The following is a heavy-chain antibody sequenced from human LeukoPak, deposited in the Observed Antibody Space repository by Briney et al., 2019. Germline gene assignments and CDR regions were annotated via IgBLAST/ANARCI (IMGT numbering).Heavy chain of an antibody. Sequence: GGSLRLSCAASGFTFSSYGMHWVRQAPCKGLEWVAVISYDGSNKYYADSVKGRFTISRDNSKNTLYLQMNSLRAEDTAVYYCAKQISDYYDSSGPDYWGQGTLVTVSS. J-gene: IGHJ4*02. CDR3: AKQISDYYDSSGPDY. D-gene: IGHD3-22*01. V-gene: IGHV3-30*18. CDR2: ISYDGSNK. CDR1: GFTFSSYG.